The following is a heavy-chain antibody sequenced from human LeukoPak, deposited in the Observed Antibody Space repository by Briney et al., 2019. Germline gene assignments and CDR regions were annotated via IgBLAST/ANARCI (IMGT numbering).Heavy chain of an antibody. CDR2: IWYDGSNK. CDR3: AKGGYTNYPDGYYYMDV. J-gene: IGHJ6*03. V-gene: IGHV3-33*06. D-gene: IGHD4-11*01. CDR1: GFSFSSYG. Sequence: GGSLRLSCAASGFSFSSYGMHWVRQAPGKGLEWVAIIWYDGSNKYYADSVKGRFTISRDNSRNTLYLQMSSLRAEDTAVYYCAKGGYTNYPDGYYYMDVWGKGTTVTVSS.